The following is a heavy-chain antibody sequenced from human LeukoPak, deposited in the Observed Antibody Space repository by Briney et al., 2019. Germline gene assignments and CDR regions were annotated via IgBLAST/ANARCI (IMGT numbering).Heavy chain of an antibody. D-gene: IGHD2-2*01. CDR2: VNTNTGNP. CDR1: GYTFTSYA. V-gene: IGHV7-4-1*02. J-gene: IGHJ6*02. Sequence: AASVKVSCKAPGYTFTSYAMNWVRQAPGQGLEWMGWVNTNTGNPTYAQGFTGRFVFSLDTSVSTAYLQISSLKAEDTAVYYCARLPTQIVVVSYGMDVWGQGTTVTVSS. CDR3: ARLPTQIVVVSYGMDV.